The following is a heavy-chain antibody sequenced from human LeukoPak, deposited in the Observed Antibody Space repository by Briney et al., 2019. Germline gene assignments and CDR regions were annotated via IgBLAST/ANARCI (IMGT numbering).Heavy chain of an antibody. CDR1: GFIFSSYA. V-gene: IGHV3-30*04. D-gene: IGHD1-7*01. CDR2: ISYDGSDK. CDR3: AKRRGLELLYYYYMDV. Sequence: GGSLRLSCAASGFIFSSYAMHWVRQAPGKGLEWVAVISYDGSDKDCAESVKGRFTFSRDNSNNTLYLQMNSLRAEDTAVYYCAKRRGLELLYYYYMDVWGKGTTVTVSS. J-gene: IGHJ6*03.